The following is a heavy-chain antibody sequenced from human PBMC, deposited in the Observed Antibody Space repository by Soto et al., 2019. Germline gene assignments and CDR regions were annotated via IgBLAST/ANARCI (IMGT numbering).Heavy chain of an antibody. CDR1: GGSISSSSYY. J-gene: IGHJ4*02. CDR3: ARLFGDYGDSRDY. V-gene: IGHV4-39*01. Sequence: SETLSLTCTVSGGSISSSSYYWGWIHQPPGKGLEWIGSIYYSGSTYYNPSLKSRVTISVDTSKNQFSLKLSSVTAADTAVYYCARLFGDYGDSRDYWGQGTLVTVSS. D-gene: IGHD4-17*01. CDR2: IYYSGST.